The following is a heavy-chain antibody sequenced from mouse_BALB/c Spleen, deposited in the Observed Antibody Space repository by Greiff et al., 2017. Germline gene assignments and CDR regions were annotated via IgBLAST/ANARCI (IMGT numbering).Heavy chain of an antibody. D-gene: IGHD1-2*01. V-gene: IGHV5-6-5*01. CDR1: GFTFSSYA. Sequence: DVHLVESGGGLVKPGGSLKLSCAASGFTFSSYAMSWVRQTPEKRLEWVASISSGGSTYYPDSVKGRFTISRDNARNILYLQMSSLRSEDTAMYYCARGGIITTATWFAYWGQGTLVTVSA. J-gene: IGHJ3*01. CDR3: ARGGIITTATWFAY. CDR2: ISSGGST.